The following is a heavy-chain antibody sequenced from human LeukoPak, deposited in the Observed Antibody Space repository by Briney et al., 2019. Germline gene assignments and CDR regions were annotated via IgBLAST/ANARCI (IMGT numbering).Heavy chain of an antibody. D-gene: IGHD6-13*01. CDR2: SATTKPNSCTT. CDR3: VRVVTTRSGWYHFDN. V-gene: IGHV3-72*01. J-gene: IGHJ4*02. CDR1: GFSIADHH. Sequence: GGSLRLSCTGAGFSIADHHMDWVRQAPGTGLEWIGRSATTKPNSCTTQYAASVRGRFTISRDDSQNSLYLHLNSLKTEDTAVYYCVRVVTTRSGWYHFDNWGLGTLVSVSS.